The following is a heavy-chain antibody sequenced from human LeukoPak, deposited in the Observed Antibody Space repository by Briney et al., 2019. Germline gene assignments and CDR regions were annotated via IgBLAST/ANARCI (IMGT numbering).Heavy chain of an antibody. Sequence: ASVKVSCKASGYTFTSYDFNWVRQATGQGLEWMGWMNPNSGNTGYAQKFQGRVTMTRDTSTSTAYMELSSLRSEDSAVYYCAREPLRTEHIDYWGQGTLVTVSS. V-gene: IGHV1-8*01. J-gene: IGHJ4*02. CDR3: AREPLRTEHIDY. CDR1: GYTFTSYD. D-gene: IGHD1-14*01. CDR2: MNPNSGNT.